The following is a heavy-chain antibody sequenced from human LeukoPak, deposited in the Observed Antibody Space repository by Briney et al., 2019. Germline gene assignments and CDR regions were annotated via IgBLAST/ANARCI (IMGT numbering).Heavy chain of an antibody. CDR3: ARFWSGLGIDP. Sequence: GASVKVSCKASGGTFSSYAISWVRQAPGQGLEWMGGIIPIFGTANYAQKFQGRVTITADESTSTAYMELSSLRSEGTAVYYCARFWSGLGIDPWGQGTLVTASS. D-gene: IGHD3-3*01. J-gene: IGHJ5*02. CDR1: GGTFSSYA. V-gene: IGHV1-69*13. CDR2: IIPIFGTA.